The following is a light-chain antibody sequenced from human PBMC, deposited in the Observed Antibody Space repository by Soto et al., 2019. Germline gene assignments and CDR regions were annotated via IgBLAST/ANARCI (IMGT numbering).Light chain of an antibody. V-gene: IGLV2-8*01. CDR1: SSDVGAYKY. Sequence: QSALTQPPSASGSPGQSVTIPCTGTSSDVGAYKYVSWYQQHPGKAPKLVIYEVSKRPSGVPDRFSGSKSGNTAFLTGSWLHGYDYADYFRPSPAGSHAVFRTGTQLTLL. J-gene: IGLJ1*01. CDR3: PSPAGSHAV. CDR2: EVS.